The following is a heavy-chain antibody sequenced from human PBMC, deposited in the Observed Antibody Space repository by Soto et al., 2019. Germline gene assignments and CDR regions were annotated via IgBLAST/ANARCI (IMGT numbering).Heavy chain of an antibody. CDR1: GFTFSGSA. V-gene: IGHV3-73*01. CDR3: TRRTYSSGWFFDY. J-gene: IGHJ4*02. D-gene: IGHD6-19*01. Sequence: GGSLRLSCAASGFTFSGSAMHWVRQASGKGLEWVGRIRSKANSYATAYAASVKGRFTISRVDSKNTAYLQMNSLKTEDTAVYYCTRRTYSSGWFFDYWGQGTLVTVSS. CDR2: IRSKANSYAT.